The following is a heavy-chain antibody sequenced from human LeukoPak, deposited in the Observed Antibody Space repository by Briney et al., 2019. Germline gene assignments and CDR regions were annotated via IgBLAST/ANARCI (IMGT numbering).Heavy chain of an antibody. CDR1: GGSLSSGSYY. V-gene: IGHV4-61*02. D-gene: IGHD6-13*01. CDR2: IYTSGST. Sequence: PSETLSLTCTVSGGSLSSGSYYRSWIRQPAGKGLEWIGRIYTSGSTNYNPSLKSRVTISVDTSKNQFSLKLSSVTAADTAVYYCARSLWYSDAFDIWGQGTMVTVSS. CDR3: ARSLWYSDAFDI. J-gene: IGHJ3*02.